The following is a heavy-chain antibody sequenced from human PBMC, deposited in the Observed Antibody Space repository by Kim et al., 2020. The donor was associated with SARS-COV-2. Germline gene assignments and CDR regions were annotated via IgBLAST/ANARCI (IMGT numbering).Heavy chain of an antibody. D-gene: IGHD4-17*01. V-gene: IGHV1-2*06. CDR3: ARSFTDYDAFHM. Sequence: ASVKVSCKATGFLLSAYYIHWVRQAPGQGLEWMGRSKPNSCGADSAQKFQGRVTITRDTSISTAYMELSRLTSDDTAVYYCARSFTDYDAFHMWGQGTMLTVSS. CDR1: GFLLSAYY. CDR2: SKPNSCGA. J-gene: IGHJ3*02.